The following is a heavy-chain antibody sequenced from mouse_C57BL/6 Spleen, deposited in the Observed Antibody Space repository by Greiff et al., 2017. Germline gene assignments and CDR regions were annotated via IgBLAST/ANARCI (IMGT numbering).Heavy chain of an antibody. J-gene: IGHJ1*03. CDR2: IDPSDSET. D-gene: IGHD2-1*01. CDR1: GYTFTSYW. V-gene: IGHV1-52*01. Sequence: QVQLQQPGAELVRPGSSVKLSCKASGYTFTSYWMHWVKQRPIQGLEWIGNIDPSDSETHYNQKFKDKDTLTVDKSSSTAYMQLSSLTSEDSAVYYCAREDGNYVWYFDVWGTGTTVTVSS. CDR3: AREDGNYVWYFDV.